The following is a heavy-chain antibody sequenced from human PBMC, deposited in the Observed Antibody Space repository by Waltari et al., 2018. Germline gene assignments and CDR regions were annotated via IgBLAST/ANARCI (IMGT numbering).Heavy chain of an antibody. CDR3: ACHQNSNLYYYYGMDV. V-gene: IGHV1-2*06. CDR2: INPNSGGT. J-gene: IGHJ6*02. Sequence: QVQLVQSGAEVKKPGASVKVSCKASGYTSTGALMNWVRPAPGQGLEWMGRINPNSGGTNYAQKFQGRVTMTRDTSISTAYMELSRLRSDDTAVYYCACHQNSNLYYYYGMDVWGQGTTVTVSS. CDR1: GYTSTGAL. D-gene: IGHD4-4*01.